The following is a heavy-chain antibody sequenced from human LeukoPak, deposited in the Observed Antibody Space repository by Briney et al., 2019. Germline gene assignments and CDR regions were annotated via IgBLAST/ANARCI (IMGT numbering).Heavy chain of an antibody. CDR3: ARSIAARTYYFDY. V-gene: IGHV1-69*04. Sequence: ASVKVSCKASGGTFSSYAISWVRQAPGQGLEWMGRIIPIFGIASYAQKFQGRVTITADKSTSTAYMELSSLRSEDTAVYYCARSIAARTYYFDYWGQGTLVTVSS. CDR1: GGTFSSYA. CDR2: IIPIFGIA. D-gene: IGHD6-6*01. J-gene: IGHJ4*02.